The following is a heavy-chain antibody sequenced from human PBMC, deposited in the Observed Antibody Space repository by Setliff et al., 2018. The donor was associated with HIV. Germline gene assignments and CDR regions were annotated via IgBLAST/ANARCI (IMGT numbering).Heavy chain of an antibody. V-gene: IGHV4-39*07. CDR1: GGSIRTGAYY. CDR2: IYYDGRT. J-gene: IGHJ4*02. Sequence: SETLSLTCTVSGGSIRTGAYYWGWIRQPPGRGLEWIGSIYYDGRTFYKPSLKSRLTISVDTSKNQFSLILSSVTAADTAVYYCARWVRHTAIAHTRYYFDYWGQGTLVTVSS. D-gene: IGHD5-18*01. CDR3: ARWVRHTAIAHTRYYFDY.